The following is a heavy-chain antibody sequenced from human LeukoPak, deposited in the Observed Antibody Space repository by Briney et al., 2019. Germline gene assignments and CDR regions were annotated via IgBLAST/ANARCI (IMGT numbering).Heavy chain of an antibody. CDR2: INHSGST. CDR1: GGSFSGYY. Sequence: SETLSLTCAVYGGSFSGYYWSWIRQPPGKGLEWIGEINHSGSTNYNPSLKSRVTISVDTSKNQFSLELSSVTAADTAVYYCARGATAMVFISFFDYWGQGTLVTVSS. CDR3: ARGATAMVFISFFDY. V-gene: IGHV4-34*01. J-gene: IGHJ4*02. D-gene: IGHD5-18*01.